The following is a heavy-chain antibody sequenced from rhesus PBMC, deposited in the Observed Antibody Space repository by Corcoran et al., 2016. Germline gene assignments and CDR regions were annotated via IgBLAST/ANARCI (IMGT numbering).Heavy chain of an antibody. Sequence: QVQLQESGLGLVKPSETLSLTCTVSGGSISGYYWNWIRQLPGKGLEGIANINGSGTTTNHKPSHERRGTLSVDTTKNQVSLKLNSVTAADTAVYDCARQTSGWAVTDVWGPGVLVTVSS. CDR3: ARQTSGWAVTDV. J-gene: IGHJ5-1*01. V-gene: IGHV4S11*01. CDR1: GGSISGYY. CDR2: INGSGTTT. D-gene: IGHD6-31*01.